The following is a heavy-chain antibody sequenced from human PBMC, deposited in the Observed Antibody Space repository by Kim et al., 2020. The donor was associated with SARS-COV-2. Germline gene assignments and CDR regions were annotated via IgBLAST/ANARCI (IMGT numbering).Heavy chain of an antibody. CDR2: IYYSGST. D-gene: IGHD3-3*01. J-gene: IGHJ3*02. V-gene: IGHV4-31*03. Sequence: SETLSLTCTVSGGSISSGGYYWSWIRQHPGKGLEWIGYIYYSGSTYYNPSLKSRVTISVDTSKNQFSLKLSSVTAADTAVYYCARVEGDYYDFWSGYYTPDAFDIWGQGTMVTVSS. CDR1: GGSISSGGYY. CDR3: ARVEGDYYDFWSGYYTPDAFDI.